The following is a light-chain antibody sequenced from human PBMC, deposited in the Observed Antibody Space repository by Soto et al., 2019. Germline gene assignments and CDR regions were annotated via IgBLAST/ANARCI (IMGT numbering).Light chain of an antibody. CDR1: QSVSNNY. Sequence: EIVLTQSPGTLSLSPGEGSTPSGMASQSVSNNYLAWYQQKPGQATRLLIYGAYNRATGITDRFSGSGSGTDFTLTISSLDPEDSAVYYCHQRSKWPLTVGEGTKVEIK. V-gene: IGKV3D-20*02. J-gene: IGKJ4*01. CDR3: HQRSKWPLT. CDR2: GAY.